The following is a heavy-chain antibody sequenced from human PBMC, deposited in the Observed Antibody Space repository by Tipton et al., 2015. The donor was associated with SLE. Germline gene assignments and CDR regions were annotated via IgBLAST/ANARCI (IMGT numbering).Heavy chain of an antibody. Sequence: TLSLTCTVSGGSISSGGYYWSWIRQHPGKGLEWIGYIYYSGSTYYNPSLKSRVTISVDTSKNQFSLKLSSVTAADTAVYYCARGTDQNWFDPWGQGTLVTVSS. CDR3: ARGTDQNWFDP. CDR2: IYYSGST. CDR1: GGSISSGGYY. J-gene: IGHJ5*02. V-gene: IGHV4-31*03. D-gene: IGHD4-17*01.